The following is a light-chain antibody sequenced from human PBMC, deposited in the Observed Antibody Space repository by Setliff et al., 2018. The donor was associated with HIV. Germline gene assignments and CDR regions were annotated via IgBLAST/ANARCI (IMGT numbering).Light chain of an antibody. CDR1: SGSVSSSNH. J-gene: IGLJ2*01. CDR3: VLYMGDGISV. CDR2: STH. V-gene: IGLV8-61*01. Sequence: TVVTQEPSFSVSPGGTVTLTCGSSSGSVSSSNHASWYQQSPGQAPRTLIYSTHIRSSGVPDRFFGSIFESKAALTITGAQADDESDYYCVLYMGDGISVFGGGTKVTVL.